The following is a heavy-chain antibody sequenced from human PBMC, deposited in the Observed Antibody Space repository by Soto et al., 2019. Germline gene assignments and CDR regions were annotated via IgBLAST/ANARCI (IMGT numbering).Heavy chain of an antibody. J-gene: IGHJ4*02. V-gene: IGHV1-2*04. D-gene: IGHD2-15*01. CDR3: ARDCTGGSCFCIY. Sequence: GASVKVSCKASGYTFTGYYMHWVRQAPGQGLEWMGWINPNSGGTNYAQKFQGWVTMTRDTSISTAYMELSRLRSDDTAVYYCARDCTGGSCFCIYWGQGTLVTVSS. CDR1: GYTFTGYY. CDR2: INPNSGGT.